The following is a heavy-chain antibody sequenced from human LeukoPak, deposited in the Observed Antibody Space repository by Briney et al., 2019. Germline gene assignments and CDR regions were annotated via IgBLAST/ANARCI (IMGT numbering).Heavy chain of an antibody. V-gene: IGHV1-69*13. D-gene: IGHD4-23*01. Sequence: ASVKVSCKASGGTFSSYAISWVRQAPGQGLEWMGGIIPIFGTANYAQKFQGRVTITADGSTSTAYMELSSLRSEDTAVYYCARSGYGGNSGDYFDYWGQGTLVTVSS. CDR1: GGTFSSYA. J-gene: IGHJ4*02. CDR2: IIPIFGTA. CDR3: ARSGYGGNSGDYFDY.